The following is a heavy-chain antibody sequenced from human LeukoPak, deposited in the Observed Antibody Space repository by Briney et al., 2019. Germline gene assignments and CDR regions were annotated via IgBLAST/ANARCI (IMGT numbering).Heavy chain of an antibody. V-gene: IGHV3-30*03. CDR3: ARDYCSSTSCYDYYYYGMDV. D-gene: IGHD2-2*01. J-gene: IGHJ6*02. CDR2: ISYDGSNK. Sequence: GGSLRLSCAASGFTFSSYGMHWVRQAPGKGLEWVAVISYDGSNKYYADSVKGRFTISRDNSKNTLYLQMNSLRAEDTTVYYCARDYCSSTSCYDYYYYGMDVWGQGTTVTVSS. CDR1: GFTFSSYG.